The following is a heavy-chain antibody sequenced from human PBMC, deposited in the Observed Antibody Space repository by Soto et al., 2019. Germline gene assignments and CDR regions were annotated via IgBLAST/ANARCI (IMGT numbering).Heavy chain of an antibody. V-gene: IGHV3-23*01. D-gene: IGHD3-10*01. J-gene: IGHJ5*01. CDR3: VKNSGWFNS. CDR2: IYGDGRTT. CDR1: GFIFSTTD. Sequence: QAVGSLRLSCEASGFIFSTTDMSWVRQAPGKGLEWVSTIYGDGRTTYYADSVRGRFSISRDNSKNMVYLQMDSLRVDDTAIYYCVKNSGWFNSWGQGSLVTVSS.